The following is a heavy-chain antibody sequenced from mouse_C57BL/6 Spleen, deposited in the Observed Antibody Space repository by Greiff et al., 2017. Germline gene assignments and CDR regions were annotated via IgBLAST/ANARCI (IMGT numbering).Heavy chain of an antibody. V-gene: IGHV5-16*01. Sequence: EVQLVESEGGLVQPGSSMKLSCTASGFTFSDYYMAWVRQVPEKGLEWVANINYDGSSTYYLDSLKSRFIISRDNAKNILYLQMSSLKSEDTATYYCARGNWDGYFDVWGTGTTVTVSS. CDR2: INYDGSST. D-gene: IGHD4-1*02. J-gene: IGHJ1*03. CDR1: GFTFSDYY. CDR3: ARGNWDGYFDV.